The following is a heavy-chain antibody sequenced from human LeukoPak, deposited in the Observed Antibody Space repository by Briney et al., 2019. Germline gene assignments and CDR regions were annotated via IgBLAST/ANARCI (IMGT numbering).Heavy chain of an antibody. CDR3: ARDRARIQQWPHGMDY. Sequence: GRSLRLSCAASGLTFSNYGMHWVRQAPGKGLEWVAVISYDGSNKYYVDSVKRRFTISRDNSKNTLYLQMNSLRAEDTAVYYCARDRARIQQWPHGMDYWGQGTLVTVSP. J-gene: IGHJ4*02. CDR1: GLTFSNYG. CDR2: ISYDGSNK. V-gene: IGHV3-30*03. D-gene: IGHD5-18*01.